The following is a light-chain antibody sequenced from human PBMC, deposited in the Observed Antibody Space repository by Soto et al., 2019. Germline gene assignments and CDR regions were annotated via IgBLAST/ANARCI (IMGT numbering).Light chain of an antibody. CDR3: QSYDSSLSGSGV. CDR2: GNS. V-gene: IGLV1-40*01. J-gene: IGLJ2*01. Sequence: QSVLTQPPSVSGAPGQKVTISCTGSSSTIGAGYDVHWYQQLPGTAPKLLIYGNSNRPSGVPDRFSGSKSGTSATLAITGLQAEDEADYYGQSYDSSLSGSGVFGGGTQLTVL. CDR1: SSTIGAGYD.